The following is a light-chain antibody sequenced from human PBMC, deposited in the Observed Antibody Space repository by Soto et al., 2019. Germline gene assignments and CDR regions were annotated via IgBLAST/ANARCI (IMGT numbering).Light chain of an antibody. J-gene: IGLJ2*01. V-gene: IGLV2-23*01. Sequence: QSVLTQPASVSGSPGQSITLSCTRASSGVGNYNLVSWYQHHPGKAPKLIIYEGSQRPSGVSDRFSGSKSGNTASLTISGLQAEDEADYYCSSYAGAVVFGGGTKLTVL. CDR1: SSGVGNYNL. CDR3: SSYAGAVV. CDR2: EGS.